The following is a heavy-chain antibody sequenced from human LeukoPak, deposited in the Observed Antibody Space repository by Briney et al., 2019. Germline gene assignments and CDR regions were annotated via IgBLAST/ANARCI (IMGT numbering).Heavy chain of an antibody. J-gene: IGHJ6*03. CDR3: ARVRYDFWSGLRGSGYYMDV. D-gene: IGHD3-3*01. CDR2: IIPIFGTA. V-gene: IGHV1-69*05. Sequence: GSSVKVSCKASGGTFSSYAISWVRQAPGQGLEWMGGIIPIFGTANYAQKFQGRVTITTDESTSTAYMELSSQRSEDTAVYYCARVRYDFWSGLRGSGYYMDVWGKGTTVTVSS. CDR1: GGTFSSYA.